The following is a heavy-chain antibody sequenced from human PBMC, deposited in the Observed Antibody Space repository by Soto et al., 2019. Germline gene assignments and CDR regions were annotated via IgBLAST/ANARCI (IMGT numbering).Heavy chain of an antibody. CDR2: IYYSGNT. D-gene: IGHD6-13*01. V-gene: IGHV4-61*01. J-gene: IGHJ4*02. CDR1: GGSVSRGSYY. Sequence: SETLSLTCTVSGGSVSRGSYYWSWIRQPPGKELEYIGYIYYSGNTNYNPSLKSRVTISVDTSKNQFSLKLSSVTAADTAVYYCARLGGAADAGYYFDYWGQGTLVTVSS. CDR3: ARLGGAADAGYYFDY.